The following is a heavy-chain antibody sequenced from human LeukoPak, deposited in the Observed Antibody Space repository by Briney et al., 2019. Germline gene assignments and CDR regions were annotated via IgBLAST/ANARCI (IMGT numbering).Heavy chain of an antibody. D-gene: IGHD2-2*01. V-gene: IGHV4-39*07. J-gene: IGHJ4*02. CDR2: ISYSGST. CDR3: ARADWGWYQPPQGVPLEKERWGGTFDY. CDR1: GDSISTSNSY. Sequence: SETLSLTCAVSGDSISTSNSYWGWIRQPPGKGLEWIGSISYSGSTYYNPSLKSRVTISVDTSKDQFSLKLSSVTAADTAVYYCARADWGWYQPPQGVPLEKERWGGTFDYWGQGTLVTVSS.